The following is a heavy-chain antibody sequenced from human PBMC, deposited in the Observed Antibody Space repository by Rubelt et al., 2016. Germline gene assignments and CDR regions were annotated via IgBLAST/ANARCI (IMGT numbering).Heavy chain of an antibody. CDR2: IYYSGST. Sequence: QVQLQESGPGLVRPSETLSLTCTVSGGSISSYYWSWIRQPPGKGLEWIGYIYYSGSTSYNPSLKGRVTISEDTSKNQFSRKMSSGTAADTAVYYCARQDSWYYFDHWGQGTLVTVSS. CDR3: ARQDSWYYFDH. D-gene: IGHD4-11*01. V-gene: IGHV4-59*08. J-gene: IGHJ4*02. CDR1: GGSISSYY.